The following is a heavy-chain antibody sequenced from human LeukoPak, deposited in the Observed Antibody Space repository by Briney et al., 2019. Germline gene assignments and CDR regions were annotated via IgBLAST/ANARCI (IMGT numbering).Heavy chain of an antibody. D-gene: IGHD3-3*01. Sequence: GGSLRLSCAASGFTFSSYAMSWVRQAPGKGLEWVSAISGSGGSTYYADSVKGRFTISRDNSKNTLYLQMNSLRAEDTAVYYCAKGGVVYDFWSGYLTPTDYYMDVWGKGTTVTVSS. J-gene: IGHJ6*03. CDR1: GFTFSSYA. CDR3: AKGGVVYDFWSGYLTPTDYYMDV. CDR2: ISGSGGST. V-gene: IGHV3-23*01.